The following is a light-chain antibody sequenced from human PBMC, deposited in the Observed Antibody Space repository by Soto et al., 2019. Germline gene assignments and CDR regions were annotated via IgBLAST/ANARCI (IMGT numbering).Light chain of an antibody. Sequence: EIVLTQSPATLSLSPGERATLSCRTSQSVSTYLAWYQQKPGQAPRLLIYDAYNRATGIPARFSGSGSGTDFPLTISSLEPEDFAVYYCQERSKWPPTVGQGTRLEIK. CDR3: QERSKWPPT. V-gene: IGKV3-11*01. CDR1: QSVSTY. J-gene: IGKJ5*01. CDR2: DAY.